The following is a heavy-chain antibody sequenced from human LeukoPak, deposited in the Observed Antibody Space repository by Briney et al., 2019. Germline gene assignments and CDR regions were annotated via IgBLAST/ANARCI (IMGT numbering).Heavy chain of an antibody. D-gene: IGHD1-26*01. V-gene: IGHV1-69*05. CDR2: IIPIFGTA. CDR1: GGTFSSYA. Sequence: SVKVSCKASGGTFSSYAISWVRQAPGQGLEWMGGIIPIFGTANYAQKLQGRVTMTTDTSTSTAYMELRSLRSDDTAVYYCARDMVHSGYFQYWGQGTLVIVSS. CDR3: ARDMVHSGYFQY. J-gene: IGHJ1*01.